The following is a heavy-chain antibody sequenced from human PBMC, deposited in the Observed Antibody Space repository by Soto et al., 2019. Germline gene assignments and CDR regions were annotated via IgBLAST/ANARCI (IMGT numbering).Heavy chain of an antibody. D-gene: IGHD3-10*01. CDR1: GFTFSSYA. CDR3: AGAYYGSGSYSDY. V-gene: IGHV3-30-3*01. J-gene: IGHJ4*02. CDR2: ISYDGSNK. Sequence: QVPLVESGGGVVQPGRSLRLSCAASGFTFSSYAIHWVRQAPGKGLEWVAVISYDGSNKYYADSVKGRFTISRDNSKNTLYLQMNSLRAEDTAVYYCAGAYYGSGSYSDYWGQGTLVTVSS.